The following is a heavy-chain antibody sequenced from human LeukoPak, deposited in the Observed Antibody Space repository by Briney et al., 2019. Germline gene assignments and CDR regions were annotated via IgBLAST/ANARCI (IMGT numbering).Heavy chain of an antibody. CDR2: IRYDGTKT. Sequence: GGCLRLSCAGSGFNLRSYGMHWVRQGPGKGPEWGAVIRYDGTKTYYAEAVKGRFTISRDDSKNTLYLQMNSLRAEDAAVYYCAKDVRGEAAAQDSWGQGTLVTVSS. V-gene: IGHV3-30*02. CDR3: AKDVRGEAAAQDS. D-gene: IGHD6-13*01. CDR1: GFNLRSYG. J-gene: IGHJ4*02.